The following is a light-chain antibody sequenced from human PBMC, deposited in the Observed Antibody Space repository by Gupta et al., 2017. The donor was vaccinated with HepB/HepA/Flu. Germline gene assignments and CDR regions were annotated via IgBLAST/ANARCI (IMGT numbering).Light chain of an antibody. CDR2: LGC. CDR3: MQGLETPRT. CDR1: QSPLHSTGYYH. J-gene: IGKJ1*01. V-gene: IGKV2-28*01. Sequence: DTVITQHPLSLPVTPAAPASISCRSSQSPLHSTGYYHLDWYLQTPGPPPPLLINLGCTRASGVPDRLSGTGAGTDFTLKISIGEAEDVGVYYCMQGLETPRTFGHGT.